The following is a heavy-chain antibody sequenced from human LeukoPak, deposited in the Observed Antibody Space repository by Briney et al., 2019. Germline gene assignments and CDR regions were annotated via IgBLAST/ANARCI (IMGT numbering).Heavy chain of an antibody. Sequence: SETLSLTCTVSGGSISSYYWSWIRQPPGKGLEWIGYIYYSGSTYHNPSLKSRVTISVDTSKNQFSLKLSSVTAADTAVYYCASGEYSSSGWFDPWGQGTLVTVSS. V-gene: IGHV4-59*06. D-gene: IGHD6-6*01. CDR3: ASGEYSSSGWFDP. CDR1: GGSISSYY. CDR2: IYYSGST. J-gene: IGHJ5*02.